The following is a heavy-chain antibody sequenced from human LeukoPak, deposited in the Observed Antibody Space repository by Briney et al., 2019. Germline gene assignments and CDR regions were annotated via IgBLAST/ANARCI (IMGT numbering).Heavy chain of an antibody. Sequence: GGCLRLSCAASGFTFSRYWVYWVRQAPGKGLVWVSRINGDGSITTYADSVKGRFTISRDNAKNTVFLQMNSLRAEDTAVYYCARVGVSWGGFDIWGQGTMVTVSS. D-gene: IGHD7-27*01. CDR3: ARVGVSWGGFDI. J-gene: IGHJ3*02. V-gene: IGHV3-74*01. CDR2: INGDGSIT. CDR1: GFTFSRYW.